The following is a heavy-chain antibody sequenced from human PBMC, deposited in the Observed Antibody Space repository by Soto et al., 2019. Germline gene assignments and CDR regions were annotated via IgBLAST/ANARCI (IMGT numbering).Heavy chain of an antibody. CDR1: GFTFSDYY. Sequence: QVQLVESGGGLVKPGGSLRLSCAASGFTFSDYYMSWIRQAPGKGLEWVSYISSSSSYTNYADSVKGRFTISRDNAKNSLYLQMNSLRAEDTAVYYCARDPTLYAFDIWGQGTMVTVSS. CDR3: ARDPTLYAFDI. CDR2: ISSSSSYT. V-gene: IGHV3-11*05. J-gene: IGHJ3*02.